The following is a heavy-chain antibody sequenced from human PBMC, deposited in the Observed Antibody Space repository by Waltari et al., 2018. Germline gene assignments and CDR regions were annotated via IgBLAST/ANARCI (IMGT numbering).Heavy chain of an antibody. CDR1: GSTFSSAG. V-gene: IGHV3-15*01. D-gene: IGHD3-16*01. CDR3: TGAFLGY. CDR2: ISSRSDGGAT. Sequence: EVQLVESGGGLVEPGGSLRLSCEVSGSTFSSAGMSWFRQPPGRGLEWVGHISSRSDGGATVYNAPVKGRFTISRDDSKNTVYLQMNSLRTEDTAMYYCTGAFLGYWGQGTLVTVSS. J-gene: IGHJ4*02.